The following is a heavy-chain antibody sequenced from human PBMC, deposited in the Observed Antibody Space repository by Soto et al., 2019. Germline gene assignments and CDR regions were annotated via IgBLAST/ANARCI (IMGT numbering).Heavy chain of an antibody. V-gene: IGHV3-11*06. J-gene: IGHJ4*02. CDR1: GFTFSDYY. CDR2: ISSSSTYT. CDR3: AGKQWEPSGNYYFDY. D-gene: IGHD1-26*01. Sequence: QVQLVESGGGLVKPGGSLRLSCATSGFTFSDYYMSWVRQAPGKGLEWVSYISSSSTYTNYADSVKGRFTISRDNAKNSLYLQMNSLTAEDTAVYYCAGKQWEPSGNYYFDYWGQGTLVTVSS.